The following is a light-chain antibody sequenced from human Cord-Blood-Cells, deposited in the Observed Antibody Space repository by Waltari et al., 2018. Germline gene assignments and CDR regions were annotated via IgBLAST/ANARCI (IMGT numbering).Light chain of an antibody. CDR1: SSDVGGYNY. J-gene: IGLJ1*01. V-gene: IGLV2-11*01. Sequence: QSAQTQPRSVSGSPGQSVTISCTGTSSDVGGYNYVSWYQQHPGKAPKLIIYDVSKRPSGVPDRFSGSKSGNTASLTISGLQAEDEADYYCCSYAGSYTYVFGTGTKVTVL. CDR3: CSYAGSYTYV. CDR2: DVS.